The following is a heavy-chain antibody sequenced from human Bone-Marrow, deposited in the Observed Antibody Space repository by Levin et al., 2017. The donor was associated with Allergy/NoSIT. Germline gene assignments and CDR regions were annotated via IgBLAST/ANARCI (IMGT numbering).Heavy chain of an antibody. Sequence: PGGSLRLSCAASGFTFSSSAMHWVRQAPGKGLEWVAVISYDGSNKYYADSVKGRFTISRDNSKNTLYLQMNSLRAEDTAVYYCARHTPSEYNWNDSDYYYGMDVWGQGTTVTVSS. CDR3: ARHTPSEYNWNDSDYYYGMDV. D-gene: IGHD1-20*01. CDR1: GFTFSSSA. V-gene: IGHV3-30-3*01. CDR2: ISYDGSNK. J-gene: IGHJ6*02.